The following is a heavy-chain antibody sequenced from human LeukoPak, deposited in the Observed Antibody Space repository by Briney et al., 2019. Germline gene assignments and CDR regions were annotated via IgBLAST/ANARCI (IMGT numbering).Heavy chain of an antibody. V-gene: IGHV3-21*01. CDR1: GFTFSSYS. D-gene: IGHD3-16*01. Sequence: GGSLRLSCAASGFTFSSYSMNWVRQAPGKGLEWVSSISSSSTSIYYADSVKGRFTISRDNAKNSLYLQMNSLRAEDTAVYYCAGDQSSPYVSWGQGTLVTVSS. CDR2: ISSSSTSI. J-gene: IGHJ4*02. CDR3: AGDQSSPYVS.